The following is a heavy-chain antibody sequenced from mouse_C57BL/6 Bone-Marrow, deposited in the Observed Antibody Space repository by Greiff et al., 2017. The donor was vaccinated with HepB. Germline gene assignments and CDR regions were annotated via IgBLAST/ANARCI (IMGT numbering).Heavy chain of an antibody. J-gene: IGHJ4*01. CDR2: ISSGGDYI. Sequence: EVKLMESGEGLVKPGGSLKLSCAASGFTFSSYAMSWVRQTPEKRLEWVAYISSGGDYIYYADTVKGRFTISRDNARNTLYLQMSSLKSEDTAMYYCTRDPTAQATADAMDYWGQGTSVTVSS. V-gene: IGHV5-9-1*02. CDR3: TRDPTAQATADAMDY. D-gene: IGHD3-2*02. CDR1: GFTFSSYA.